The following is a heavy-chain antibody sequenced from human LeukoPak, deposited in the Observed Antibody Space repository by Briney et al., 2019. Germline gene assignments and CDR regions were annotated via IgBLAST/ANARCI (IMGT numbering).Heavy chain of an antibody. D-gene: IGHD1-26*01. V-gene: IGHV4-39*01. CDR3: ARHVSTTVGSTHGGFDY. J-gene: IGHJ4*02. CDR2: ISYSGST. CDR1: GDSISISTYY. Sequence: SETLSLTCTVSGDSISISTYYWGWIRQPPGKGLEWIGSISYSGSTYYNPSLKSRVTISLDTSKIQFSLKLNSVTAADTAVYYCARHVSTTVGSTHGGFDYWGQGTLVTVSS.